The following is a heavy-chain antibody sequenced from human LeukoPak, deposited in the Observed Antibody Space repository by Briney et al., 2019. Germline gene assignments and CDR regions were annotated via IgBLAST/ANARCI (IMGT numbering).Heavy chain of an antibody. CDR3: ARALSHCLDY. J-gene: IGHJ4*02. V-gene: IGHV3-7*01. CDR1: GFNFSNYW. Sequence: GESLKISCVVSGFNFSNYWMNWVRQAPGKGLEWVANIKHDGSEKYYVDSVKGRFSISRDNAKKSLYLQMNSPRVEDTAVYYCARALSHCLDYWGQGTLVTVSS. D-gene: IGHD3-16*01. CDR2: IKHDGSEK.